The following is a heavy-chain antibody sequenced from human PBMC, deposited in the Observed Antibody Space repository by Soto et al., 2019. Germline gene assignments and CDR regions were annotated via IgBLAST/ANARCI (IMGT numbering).Heavy chain of an antibody. D-gene: IGHD3-3*01. V-gene: IGHV1-8*01. J-gene: IGHJ4*02. Sequence: GASVKVSCKASGYTFTSYDINWVRQATGQGLEWMGWMNPNSGNTGYAQKFQGRVTMTRNTSISTAYMELSSLRSEDTAVYYCARAPRRITIFGVVTIYYFDYWGQGTLVTVYS. CDR1: GYTFTSYD. CDR3: ARAPRRITIFGVVTIYYFDY. CDR2: MNPNSGNT.